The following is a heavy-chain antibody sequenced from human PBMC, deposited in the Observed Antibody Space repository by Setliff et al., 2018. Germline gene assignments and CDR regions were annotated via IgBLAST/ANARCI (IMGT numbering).Heavy chain of an antibody. D-gene: IGHD6-6*01. CDR1: GFTFSSYW. CDR3: ATNPRYTNSQLDY. J-gene: IGHJ4*02. Sequence: GESLKISCAASGFTFSSYWMTWVRQAPGKGLEWVANIKEEGGGIYYVDPVKGRFTISRDDAQNSLYLQMNSLRAEDTAVYYCATNPRYTNSQLDYWGPGTLVTVSS. CDR2: IKEEGGGI. V-gene: IGHV3-7*01.